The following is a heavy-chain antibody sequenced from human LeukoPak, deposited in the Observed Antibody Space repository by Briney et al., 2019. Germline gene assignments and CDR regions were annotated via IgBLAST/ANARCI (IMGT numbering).Heavy chain of an antibody. CDR3: AKDLHYGDGRWEFDS. J-gene: IGHJ5*01. V-gene: IGHV3-23*01. CDR1: GFSFGTFA. CDR2: RIGSGNT. Sequence: GGSLRLSCAASGFSFGTFAMTWVRQVPGKGLEWVSGRIGSGNTYYADSVKGRFTLSSDSSKNTVYLQMNSLRVEDTAIYYCAKDLHYGDGRWEFDSWGQGTLVTVSP. D-gene: IGHD4-17*01.